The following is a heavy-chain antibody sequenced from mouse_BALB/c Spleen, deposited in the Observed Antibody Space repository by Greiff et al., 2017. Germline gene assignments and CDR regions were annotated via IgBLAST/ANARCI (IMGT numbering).Heavy chain of an antibody. CDR1: GYTFTSYW. V-gene: IGHV1S81*02. CDR2: INPSNGRT. J-gene: IGHJ4*01. D-gene: IGHD2-4*01. Sequence: QVQLQQPGAELVKPGASVKLSCKASGYTFTSYWMHWVKQRPGQGLEWIGEINPSNGRTNYNEKFKSKATLTVDKSSSTAYMQLSSLTSEDSAVYYCARRTMITTLYYYAMDDWGQGTSVTVSS. CDR3: ARRTMITTLYYYAMDD.